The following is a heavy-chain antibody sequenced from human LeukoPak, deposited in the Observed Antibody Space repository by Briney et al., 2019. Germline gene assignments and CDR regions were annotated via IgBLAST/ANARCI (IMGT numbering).Heavy chain of an antibody. CDR1: GGSISNSSYY. CDR2: IYYSGST. J-gene: IGHJ4*02. D-gene: IGHD3-9*01. V-gene: IGHV4-39*01. CDR3: ARQYYDILTGYPYCFDY. Sequence: SETLSLTCTVSGGSISNSSYYWGWIRQPPGKGLEWIGAIYYSGSTYFDPFLKSRVTMSVDTSENQFFLRLSSLTAADTAVYYCARQYYDILTGYPYCFDYWGQGTLVTVSS.